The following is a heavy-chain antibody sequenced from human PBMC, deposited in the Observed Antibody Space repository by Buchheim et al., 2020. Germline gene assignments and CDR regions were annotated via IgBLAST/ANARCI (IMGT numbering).Heavy chain of an antibody. Sequence: EVQLLESGGGLVQPGGSLRLSCAVSGFTFRSNAMSWVRQAPGTGLQWVSAISGSGDRTYYVDSVKGRFTISRDNSKHKLYLQMNSLRAEDTAIYYCVKEYGKVGPSFDYWGPGTL. J-gene: IGHJ4*02. V-gene: IGHV3-23*01. CDR3: VKEYGKVGPSFDY. CDR2: ISGSGDRT. D-gene: IGHD1-26*01. CDR1: GFTFRSNA.